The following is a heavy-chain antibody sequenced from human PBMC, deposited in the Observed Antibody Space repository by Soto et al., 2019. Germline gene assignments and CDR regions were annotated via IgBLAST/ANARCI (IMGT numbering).Heavy chain of an antibody. Sequence: QVQLVESGGGVVQPGRSLRLSCAASGFTFSSYAMHWVRQAPGKGLEWVGVISYDGSNKYYADSVKGRFTVSRDNSKNTLYLQMNSLGVEDTAVYYCARDTVIVGATEYYFDYWGQGTLVTVSS. D-gene: IGHD1-26*01. J-gene: IGHJ4*02. CDR1: GFTFSSYA. CDR2: ISYDGSNK. V-gene: IGHV3-30-3*01. CDR3: ARDTVIVGATEYYFDY.